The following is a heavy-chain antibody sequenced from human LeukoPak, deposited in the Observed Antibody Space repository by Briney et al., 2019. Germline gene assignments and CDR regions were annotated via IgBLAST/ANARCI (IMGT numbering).Heavy chain of an antibody. V-gene: IGHV4-4*07. D-gene: IGHD3-22*01. CDR2: IYTSGST. Sequence: PSETLSLTCSVSGGSISSYYWSWIRQPAGKGLEWIGRIYTSGSTNYNPSLKSRVTMSVDTSKNQFSLKLSSVTAADTAVYYCARHPSSDYYDSSGLDYWGQGTLVTVSS. CDR1: GGSISSYY. CDR3: ARHPSSDYYDSSGLDY. J-gene: IGHJ4*02.